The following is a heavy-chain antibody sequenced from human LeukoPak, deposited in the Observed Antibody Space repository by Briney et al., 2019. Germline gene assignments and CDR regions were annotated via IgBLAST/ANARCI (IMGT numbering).Heavy chain of an antibody. V-gene: IGHV1-46*01. CDR3: ARDREYYDILTGYPPGPFFDY. CDR1: GYTFTSYY. D-gene: IGHD3-9*01. CDR2: INPSGGST. Sequence: ASVKVSCKASGYTFTSYYMHWVRQAPGQGLEWMGIINPSGGSTSYAQKFQGRVTMTRDTSTSTVYMELSSLRSEDTAVYYCARDREYYDILTGYPPGPFFDYWGQGTLVTVSS. J-gene: IGHJ4*02.